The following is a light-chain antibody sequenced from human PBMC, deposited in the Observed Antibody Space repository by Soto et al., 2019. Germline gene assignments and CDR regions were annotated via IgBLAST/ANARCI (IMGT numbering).Light chain of an antibody. CDR3: SAWYDSLNGVV. V-gene: IGLV1-44*01. CDR1: SSNIGSKT. Sequence: QSVLNQPPSASGTPGHRVTISFSGSSSNIGSKTVNWYQQLPGTAPKLLIYSNNQRPSGVPDRFSGSKSGTSSSLAIIGLQSADEADYYCSAWYDSLNGVVFGGGTKLTVL. CDR2: SNN. J-gene: IGLJ2*01.